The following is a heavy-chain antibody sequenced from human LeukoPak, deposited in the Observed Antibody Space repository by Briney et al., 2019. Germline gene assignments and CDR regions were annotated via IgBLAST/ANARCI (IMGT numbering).Heavy chain of an antibody. J-gene: IGHJ4*02. CDR2: IYYSGST. V-gene: IGHV4-59*11. CDR3: ARDPYYYDSSGPPGSFDY. Sequence: PSETLSLTCTVSGGSISSHYWSWIRQPPGKGLEWIGYIYYSGSTNYNPSLKSRVTISVDTSKNQFPLKLSSVTAADTAVYYCARDPYYYDSSGPPGSFDYWGQGTLVTVSS. CDR1: GGSISSHY. D-gene: IGHD3-22*01.